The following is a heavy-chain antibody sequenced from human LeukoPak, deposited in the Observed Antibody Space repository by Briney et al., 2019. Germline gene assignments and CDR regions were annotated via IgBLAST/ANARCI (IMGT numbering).Heavy chain of an antibody. CDR1: GGSISSYY. CDR3: ARVVGAFDI. CDR2: IYYSGST. D-gene: IGHD1-26*01. Sequence: PSETLSLTCTVSGGSISSYYWSWIRQPPGKGLEWIGYIYYSGSTNYNPSFKSRVTISVDTSKNQFSLKLSSVTAADTAVYYCARVVGAFDIWGQGTMVTVSS. V-gene: IGHV4-59*01. J-gene: IGHJ3*02.